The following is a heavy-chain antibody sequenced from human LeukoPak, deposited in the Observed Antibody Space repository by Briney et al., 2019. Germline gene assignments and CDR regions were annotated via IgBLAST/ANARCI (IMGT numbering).Heavy chain of an antibody. D-gene: IGHD3-10*01. CDR1: GGSVSDYY. J-gene: IGHJ6*03. CDR3: ASSTKYYYGSGSPYYYYYMDV. CDR2: IYYTGTT. V-gene: IGHV4-59*02. Sequence: PSETLSLTCTVSGGSVSDYYWSWIRQSPGKGLEWIGYIYYTGTTSYNPSLKSRVTISVDTSKNQFSLKLSSVTAADTAVYYCASSTKYYYGSGSPYYYYYMDVWGKGTTVTISS.